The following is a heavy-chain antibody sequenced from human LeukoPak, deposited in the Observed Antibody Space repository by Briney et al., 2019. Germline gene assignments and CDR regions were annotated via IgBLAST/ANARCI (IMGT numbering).Heavy chain of an antibody. Sequence: GGSLRLSCAASGFTFSSYAMSWVCQAPGKGLEWVSAISGSGGSTYYADSVKGRFTISRDNSKNTLYLQMNSLRAEDTAVYYCARVLGYYYYYMDVWGKGTTVTVSS. D-gene: IGHD1-26*01. V-gene: IGHV3-23*01. J-gene: IGHJ6*03. CDR3: ARVLGYYYYYMDV. CDR1: GFTFSSYA. CDR2: ISGSGGST.